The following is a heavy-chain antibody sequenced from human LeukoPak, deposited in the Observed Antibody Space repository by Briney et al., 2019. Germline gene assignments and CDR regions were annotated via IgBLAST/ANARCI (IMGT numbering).Heavy chain of an antibody. D-gene: IGHD1-26*01. CDR1: GFTFSSYG. V-gene: IGHV3-30*03. Sequence: GGSLRLSCAASGFTFSSYGMHWVRQAPGKGLEWVAVISYDGSNKYYADSVKGRFTISRDTSKNTLDLQMNSLRVADTALYYCASLPMERLPHNGFDIWGQGTMVTVSS. J-gene: IGHJ3*02. CDR3: ASLPMERLPHNGFDI. CDR2: ISYDGSNK.